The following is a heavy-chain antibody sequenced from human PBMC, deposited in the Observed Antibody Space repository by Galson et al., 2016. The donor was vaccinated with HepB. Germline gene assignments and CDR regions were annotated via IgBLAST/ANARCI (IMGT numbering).Heavy chain of an antibody. CDR3: AKAGVTGTNRYFDY. CDR2: ISVSGATT. D-gene: IGHD1-20*01. J-gene: IGHJ4*02. V-gene: IGHV3-23*01. CDR1: GFTFSSYA. Sequence: SLRLSCAASGFTFSSYAMNWVRQAPGRGLEWVSSISVSGATTYYADAVKGRFTITRDNSKNTLYLQMNSLRTEDTAVYYCAKAGVTGTNRYFDYWGQGTLVTVSS.